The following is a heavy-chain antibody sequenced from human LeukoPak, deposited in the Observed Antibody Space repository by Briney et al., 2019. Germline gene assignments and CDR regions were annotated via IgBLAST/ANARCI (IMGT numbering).Heavy chain of an antibody. CDR1: GLTFSSYA. CDR2: ISYDGSNK. V-gene: IGHV3-30*04. CDR3: ARVNGFRYAFDI. J-gene: IGHJ3*02. D-gene: IGHD2-8*01. Sequence: GGSLRLSCAASGLTFSSYAMHWVRQAPGKGLEWVAVISYDGSNKYYADSVKGRFTISRDNSKNTLYLQMNSLRAEDTAVYYCARVNGFRYAFDIWGQGTMVTVSS.